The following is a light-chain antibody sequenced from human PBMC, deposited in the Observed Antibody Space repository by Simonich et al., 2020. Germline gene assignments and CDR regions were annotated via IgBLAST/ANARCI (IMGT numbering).Light chain of an antibody. V-gene: IGLV1-47*01. J-gene: IGLJ3*02. Sequence: QSVLTQPPSASGTPGQRVTISCSGRSSNIGSNYVYWYQQLPGPAPKLLIYRNNQRPSGVPARFSGSKSGTSAALAISGLRSEDEADYYCAAWDDSLSGPVFGGGTKLTVL. CDR3: AAWDDSLSGPV. CDR2: RNN. CDR1: SSNIGSNY.